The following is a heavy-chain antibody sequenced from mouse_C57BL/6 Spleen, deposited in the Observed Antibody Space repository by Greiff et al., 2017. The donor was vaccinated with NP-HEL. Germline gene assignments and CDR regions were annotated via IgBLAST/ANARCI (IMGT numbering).Heavy chain of an antibody. CDR1: GYAFSRSW. Sequence: QVQLKQSGPELVKPGASVKISCKASGYAFSRSWMNWVKQRPGKGLEWIGRIYPGDGDTTYNGKFKGKATLTADKSSSTAYMQLSSLTSEDSAVYFCAPYYSKNFDYWGQGTTLTVSS. D-gene: IGHD2-5*01. V-gene: IGHV1-82*01. CDR3: APYYSKNFDY. CDR2: IYPGDGDT. J-gene: IGHJ2*01.